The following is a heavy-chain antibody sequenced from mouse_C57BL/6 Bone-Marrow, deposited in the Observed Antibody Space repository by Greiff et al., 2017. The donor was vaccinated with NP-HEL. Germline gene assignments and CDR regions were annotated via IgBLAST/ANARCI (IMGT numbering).Heavy chain of an antibody. CDR3: ARRRFAY. J-gene: IGHJ3*01. Sequence: QVQLKESGAELARPGASVKLSCKASGYTFTSYGISWVKQRTGQGLEWIGEIYPRSGNTYYNEKFKGKATLTADKSSSTAYMELRSLTSEDSAFYFCARRRFAYWGQGTLVTVSA. CDR1: GYTFTSYG. V-gene: IGHV1-81*01. CDR2: IYPRSGNT.